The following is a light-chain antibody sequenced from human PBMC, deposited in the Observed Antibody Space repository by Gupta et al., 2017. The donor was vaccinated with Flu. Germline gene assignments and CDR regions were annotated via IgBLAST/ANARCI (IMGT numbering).Light chain of an antibody. CDR3: IQGTQWPYT. J-gene: IGKJ2*01. CDR2: KGS. CDR1: QSPVVSDGNIY. V-gene: IGKV2-30*01. Sequence: DILMTQSPLLLSVTLGQPASISCRSSQSPVVSDGNIYLNWIQQRPGQSPRRLIYKGSKRDSGVPDRFSGSGTGTDFTLKISRGEAEDVGVYYCIQGTQWPYTFGQGTKLEIK.